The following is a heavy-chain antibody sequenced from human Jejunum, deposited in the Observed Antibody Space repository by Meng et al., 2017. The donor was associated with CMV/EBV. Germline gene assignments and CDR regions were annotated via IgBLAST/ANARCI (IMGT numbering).Heavy chain of an antibody. CDR2: VYHSGAT. J-gene: IGHJ4*02. CDR3: ARARSTTWYQDY. D-gene: IGHD6-13*01. Sequence: APGYSISSGYYWGWIRQAPGRGLEWIGNVYHSGATYYNPSLKSRVTMSVDTSKNQFSLKLDSVTAADTAVYFCARARSTTWYQDYWGQGTQVTVSS. CDR1: GYSISSGYY. V-gene: IGHV4-38-2*02.